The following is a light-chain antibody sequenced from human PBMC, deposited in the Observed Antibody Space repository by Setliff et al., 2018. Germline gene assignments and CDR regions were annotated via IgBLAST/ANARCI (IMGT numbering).Light chain of an antibody. J-gene: IGLJ2*01. CDR1: SSDVGAYNY. V-gene: IGLV2-14*01. Sequence: QSVLAQPASVSGSPGQSITISCTGTSSDVGAYNYVSWYQQHPGKAPKLMIYEVNNRPSGVSNRFSGSKSGNTASLTISGLQAEDEADYYCYSYTNSATLVFGGGTKVTVL. CDR2: EVN. CDR3: YSYTNSATLV.